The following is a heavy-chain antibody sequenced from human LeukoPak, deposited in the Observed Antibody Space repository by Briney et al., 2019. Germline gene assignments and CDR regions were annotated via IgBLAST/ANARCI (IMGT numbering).Heavy chain of an antibody. V-gene: IGHV3-9*01. CDR1: GFIFNDYA. Sequence: PGRSLRLSCAASGFIFNDYAMHWVRQAPGKGLEWVSGISRDSGTIVYADSVKGRFTISRDNARNPLYLQMNSLRAEDTAVYYCARDKWELTGFDYWGQGTLVTVSS. CDR2: ISRDSGTI. CDR3: ARDKWELTGFDY. J-gene: IGHJ4*02. D-gene: IGHD1-26*01.